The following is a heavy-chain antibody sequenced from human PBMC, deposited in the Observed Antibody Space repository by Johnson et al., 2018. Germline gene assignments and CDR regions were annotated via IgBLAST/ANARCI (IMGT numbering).Heavy chain of an antibody. V-gene: IGHV3-48*02. CDR3: AAISYYYYYGMDV. CDR1: GFTFSSYS. Sequence: VQLVESGGGLVQPGGSLRLSCAASGFTFSSYSMNWVRQAPGKGLEWVSYISSSSSTIYYADSVKGRFTIPRDNAKDSLYLQMNSLRDEDTAVYYCAAISYYYYYGMDVWGQGTTVTVSS. CDR2: ISSSSSTI. J-gene: IGHJ6*02.